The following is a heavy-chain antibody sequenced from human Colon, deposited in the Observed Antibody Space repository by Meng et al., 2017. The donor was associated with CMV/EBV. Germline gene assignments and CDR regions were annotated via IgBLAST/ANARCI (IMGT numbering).Heavy chain of an antibody. D-gene: IGHD2-15*01. Sequence: SETLSLTCSVSGGSISKGYYWGWIRQAPGETLEWLGSIYHTGDTYDNPSLKTRVTISVDTAKNQFSLKLSSVTAADTAVYYCTREAVVAAPHPGRDGLGVWGQGTTVTVSS. CDR1: GGSISKGYY. CDR2: IYHTGDT. V-gene: IGHV4-38-2*02. J-gene: IGHJ6*02. CDR3: TREAVVAAPHPGRDGLGV.